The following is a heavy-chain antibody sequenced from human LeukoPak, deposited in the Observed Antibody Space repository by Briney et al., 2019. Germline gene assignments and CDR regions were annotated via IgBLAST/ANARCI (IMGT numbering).Heavy chain of an antibody. V-gene: IGHV4-4*09. CDR2: IYTSGST. Sequence: SETLSLTCTVSGGSISSYYWSWIRQPPGKGLEWIGYIYTSGSTNYNPSLKSRVTISVDTSKNQFSLKLSSVTAADTAVYYCARRLPPITGASYSDYWGQGTLVTVSS. J-gene: IGHJ4*02. CDR1: GGSISSYY. CDR3: ARRLPPITGASYSDY. D-gene: IGHD7-27*01.